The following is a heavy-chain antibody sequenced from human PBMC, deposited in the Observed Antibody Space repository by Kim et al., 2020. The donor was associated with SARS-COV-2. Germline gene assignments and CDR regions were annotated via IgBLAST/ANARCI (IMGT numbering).Heavy chain of an antibody. Sequence: YAHSLKRRFTISRDNAKNSLYLQMNSLRAEDTAVYYCPRLYSSGVGKAFDIWGQGTVVTVSS. J-gene: IGHJ3*02. CDR3: PRLYSSGVGKAFDI. V-gene: IGHV3-48*03. D-gene: IGHD6-25*01.